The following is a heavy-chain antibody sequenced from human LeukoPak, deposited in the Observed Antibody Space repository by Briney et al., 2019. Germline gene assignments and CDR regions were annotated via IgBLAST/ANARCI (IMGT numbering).Heavy chain of an antibody. V-gene: IGHV1-2*02. CDR1: GYTLSDYY. J-gene: IGHJ6*02. CDR2: LNPHSGGT. Sequence: GASVRVSSKASGYTLSDYYIYWVRQAPGQGLEWLGWLNPHSGGTHYAQKFQGRVTLTRDTSISTTYMGLSTLTSDDTAIYYCARGHRIIIGLDVWGQGTT. CDR3: ARGHRIIIGLDV.